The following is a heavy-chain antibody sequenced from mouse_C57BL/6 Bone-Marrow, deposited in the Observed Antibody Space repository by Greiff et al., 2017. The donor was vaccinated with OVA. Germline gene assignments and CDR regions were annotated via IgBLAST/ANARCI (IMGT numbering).Heavy chain of an antibody. CDR1: GYAFSSSW. CDR3: ARGGYFDY. Sequence: LVKPGASVKISCKASGYAFSSSWMNWVKQRPGKGLEWIGRIYPGDGDTNYNGKFKGKATLTADKSSSTAYMQLSSLTSEDSAVYFCARGGYFDYWGQGTTLTVSS. J-gene: IGHJ2*01. CDR2: IYPGDGDT. V-gene: IGHV1-82*01.